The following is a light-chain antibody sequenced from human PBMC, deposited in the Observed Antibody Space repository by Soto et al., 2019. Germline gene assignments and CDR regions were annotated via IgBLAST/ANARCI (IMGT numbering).Light chain of an antibody. CDR3: QQFNGFPYT. J-gene: IGKJ2*01. CDR2: DAS. Sequence: IQVTHAPSSLSASVGDRVTITCRASQGIGSALAWYKQRPGKVPKLLIYDASSLEGGVPSRFSGSGSGTDFTLTISSLQPEDFATYYCQQFNGFPYTFGQGTKVDIK. CDR1: QGIGSA. V-gene: IGKV1-13*02.